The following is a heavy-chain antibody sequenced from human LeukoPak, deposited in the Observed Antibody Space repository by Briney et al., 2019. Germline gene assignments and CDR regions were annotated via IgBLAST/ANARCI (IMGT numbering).Heavy chain of an antibody. V-gene: IGHV4-4*07. Sequence: SETLSLTCTVSGGSISSYYWSWIRQLAGKGLEWIGRIYTSGSTNYNPSLKSRVTMSVDTSKNQFSLKLSSVTAADTAVYYCARVRTYYDILTGYSDNAFDIWGQGTMVTVSS. CDR2: IYTSGST. J-gene: IGHJ3*02. D-gene: IGHD3-9*01. CDR3: ARVRTYYDILTGYSDNAFDI. CDR1: GGSISSYY.